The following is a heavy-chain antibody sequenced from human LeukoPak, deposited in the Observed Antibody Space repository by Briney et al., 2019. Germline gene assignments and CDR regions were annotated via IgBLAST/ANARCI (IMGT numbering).Heavy chain of an antibody. CDR1: GITFWSLA. J-gene: IGHJ3*02. V-gene: IGHV3-23*01. CDR2: ISGSGGST. CDR3: AKSDIAEDAFDI. D-gene: IGHD2-15*01. Sequence: GFPKLSCAASGITFWSLAMSWVRQASGKGLEWVSAISGSGGSTYYADSVKGRFTISRDNSKNTLYLQMNSLRAEDTAVYYCAKSDIAEDAFDIWGQGTMVTVSS.